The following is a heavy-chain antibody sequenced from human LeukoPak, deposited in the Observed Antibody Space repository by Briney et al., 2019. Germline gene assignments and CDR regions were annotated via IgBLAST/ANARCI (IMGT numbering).Heavy chain of an antibody. J-gene: IGHJ4*02. V-gene: IGHV3-23*01. CDR3: ATHGSKIVDY. D-gene: IGHD2-8*01. Sequence: GGSLRLSCAASGFTFSSFGMSWVRQAPGKGLEWVSGISGSGGSTYYADSVKGRFTISRDNSKNTLYLQMNSLKTEDTAVYYCATHGSKIVDYWGQGTLVTVSS. CDR2: ISGSGGST. CDR1: GFTFSSFG.